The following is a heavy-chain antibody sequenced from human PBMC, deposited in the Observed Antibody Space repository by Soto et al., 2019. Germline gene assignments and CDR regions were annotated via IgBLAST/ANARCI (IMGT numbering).Heavy chain of an antibody. D-gene: IGHD6-13*01. J-gene: IGHJ6*02. V-gene: IGHV4-39*01. CDR2: IYYSGST. CDR1: GGSISSSSYY. Sequence: SETLSLTCTVSGGSISSSSYYWGWIRQPPGKGLEWIGSIYYSGSTYYNPSLKSRVTISVDTSKNQFSLKLSSVTAADTAVYYCARLAAAGLSRYYYYGMDVWGQGTTVS. CDR3: ARLAAAGLSRYYYYGMDV.